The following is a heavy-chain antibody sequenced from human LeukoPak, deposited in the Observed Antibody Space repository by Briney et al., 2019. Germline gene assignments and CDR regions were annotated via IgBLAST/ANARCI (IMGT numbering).Heavy chain of an antibody. CDR3: ARGDGEFDY. D-gene: IGHD3-10*01. CDR2: IYYSGNT. V-gene: IGHV4-61*03. Sequence: PAETLSLTCTVSGGPISSGNYYWSWIRQPPGKGLEWIGYIYYSGNTNYNPSLKSRVTISVDTSKNHFSLRLSSVTAADTAIYYCARGDGEFDYWGLGTLVTVSS. CDR1: GGPISSGNYY. J-gene: IGHJ4*02.